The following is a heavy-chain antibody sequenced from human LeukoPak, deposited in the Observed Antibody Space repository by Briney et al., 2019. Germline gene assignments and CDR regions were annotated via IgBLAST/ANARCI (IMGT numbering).Heavy chain of an antibody. CDR3: ASARIVVVPAANDY. D-gene: IGHD2-2*01. V-gene: IGHV1-18*04. Sequence: ASVKVSCKASGYTFTSYGISWVRQAPGQGLEWMGWISAYNGNTNYAQKLQGRVTMTTDTSTSTAYMELRSLRSDDTAVYYCASARIVVVPAANDYWGQGTLVTVSS. J-gene: IGHJ4*02. CDR1: GYTFTSYG. CDR2: ISAYNGNT.